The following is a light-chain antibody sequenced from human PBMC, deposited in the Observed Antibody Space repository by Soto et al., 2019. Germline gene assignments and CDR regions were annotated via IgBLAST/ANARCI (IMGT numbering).Light chain of an antibody. Sequence: QSVLTQPPSVSGAPGQRVTISCTGSSSNIGAGYDVHWYQQLPGTAPKLLIFGNSNRPSGVPDRFSGSKSGTSASLAITWLQPEDEADYYCQCYDSSLSGYVVFGGGTKLTVL. CDR2: GNS. CDR1: SSNIGAGYD. V-gene: IGLV1-40*01. CDR3: QCYDSSLSGYVV. J-gene: IGLJ2*01.